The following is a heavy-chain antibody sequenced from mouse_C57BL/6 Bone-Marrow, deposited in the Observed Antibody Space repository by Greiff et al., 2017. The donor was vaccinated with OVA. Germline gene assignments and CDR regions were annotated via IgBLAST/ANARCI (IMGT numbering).Heavy chain of an antibody. Sequence: QVQLQQPGAELVRPGTSVKLSCKASGYTFTSYWMHWVKQRPGQGLEWIGVIDPSDSYTNYNQKFKGKATLTVDKSSSTAYMQLSSLTSEDSAVYCCSSSNFDYWGQGTTLTVSS. CDR1: GYTFTSYW. J-gene: IGHJ2*01. CDR3: SSSNFDY. V-gene: IGHV1-59*01. CDR2: IDPSDSYT.